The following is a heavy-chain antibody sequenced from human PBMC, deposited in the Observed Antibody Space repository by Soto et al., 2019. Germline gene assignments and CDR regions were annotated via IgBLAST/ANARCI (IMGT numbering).Heavy chain of an antibody. CDR3: ARDPSSGWISTQYYYYYMDV. Sequence: GGSLRLSCAASGFTFSSYSMNWVRQAPGKGLEWVSYISSSSSTIYYADSVKGRFTISRDNAKNSLYLQMNSLRAEDTAVYYCARDPSSGWISTQYYYYYMDVWGKGTTVTVSS. J-gene: IGHJ6*03. CDR1: GFTFSSYS. CDR2: ISSSSSTI. D-gene: IGHD6-19*01. V-gene: IGHV3-48*01.